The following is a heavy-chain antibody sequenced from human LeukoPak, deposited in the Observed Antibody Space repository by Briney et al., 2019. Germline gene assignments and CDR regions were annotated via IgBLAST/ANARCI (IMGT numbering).Heavy chain of an antibody. CDR1: AGSISSYY. Sequence: SETLSLTCTVSAGSISSYYWTWIRQPPGKGLEWIGYIYYSGSTNYNPSLKSRVTISVDKSKNQFSLKLSSVTAADTAVYYCASLIAAAGSFDYWGRGTLVTVSS. J-gene: IGHJ4*02. CDR3: ASLIAAAGSFDY. D-gene: IGHD6-13*01. CDR2: IYYSGST. V-gene: IGHV4-59*12.